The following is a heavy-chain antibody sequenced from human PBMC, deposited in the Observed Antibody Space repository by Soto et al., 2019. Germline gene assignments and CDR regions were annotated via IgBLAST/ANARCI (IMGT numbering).Heavy chain of an antibody. CDR2: IKPDGSEQ. J-gene: IGHJ6*02. Sequence: PGGSLRLSCAASEFTFDKYYMTWVRQAPGKGPEWAANIKPDGSEQYYVDSVKGRFTISRDNANNSLYLQMNSLRAEDTAVYFCARGNWNYYYGFDVWGQGTTVTVSS. CDR1: EFTFDKYY. D-gene: IGHD1-20*01. CDR3: ARGNWNYYYGFDV. V-gene: IGHV3-7*01.